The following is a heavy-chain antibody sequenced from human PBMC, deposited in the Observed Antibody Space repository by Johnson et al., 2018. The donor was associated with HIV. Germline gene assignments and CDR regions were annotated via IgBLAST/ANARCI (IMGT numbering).Heavy chain of an antibody. V-gene: IGHV3-20*04. CDR1: AFIFDDYG. Sequence: VQLVESGGGVVRPGGSLRLSCAASAFIFDDYGMSWVRQAPGKGLEWVSGINWNGSSTDYADSVKGRFTISRDNVKNTLYLQMNSLRAEDTAVYYCARDYRGALDIWGQGTMVTVSS. CDR3: ARDYRGALDI. D-gene: IGHD4-11*01. CDR2: INWNGSST. J-gene: IGHJ3*02.